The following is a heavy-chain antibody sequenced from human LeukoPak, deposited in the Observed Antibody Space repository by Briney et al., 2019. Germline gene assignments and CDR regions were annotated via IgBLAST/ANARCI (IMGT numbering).Heavy chain of an antibody. V-gene: IGHV1-18*01. CDR2: ISAYNGNT. J-gene: IGHJ4*02. Sequence: ASVKVSCKASGYTFTSYGISWVRQAPGQGLEWMGWISAYNGNTNYAQKLQGRVTMTRDTSTSTVYMELSSLRSEDTAVYYCARDRDSSGYYYFDYWGQGTLVTVSS. D-gene: IGHD3-22*01. CDR3: ARDRDSSGYYYFDY. CDR1: GYTFTSYG.